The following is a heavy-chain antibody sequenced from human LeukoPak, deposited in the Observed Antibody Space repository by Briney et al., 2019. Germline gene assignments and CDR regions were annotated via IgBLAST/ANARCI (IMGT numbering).Heavy chain of an antibody. V-gene: IGHV3-49*03. Sequence: GGSLRLSCTASGFTFGDYTMTWFRQAPGKGLEWVGFIRSKTYGGTTEDAASVKGRFTISRDDSNSIAYLQMNSLKTEDTAVYYCSRGGANSPFDYWGQGTPVTVSS. CDR3: SRGGANSPFDY. J-gene: IGHJ4*02. CDR2: IRSKTYGGTT. D-gene: IGHD1-1*01. CDR1: GFTFGDYT.